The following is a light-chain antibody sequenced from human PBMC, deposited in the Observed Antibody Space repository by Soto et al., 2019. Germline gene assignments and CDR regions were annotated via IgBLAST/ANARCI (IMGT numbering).Light chain of an antibody. Sequence: DIQMTQSPSTLSASVGDRVTIACRASQSIGSLLAWYQQRPGKAPRLLIYDASSVESGVPSRFSGSGSGTDFTLAISGLQPDDFATYYCQQYQGSSPYTFGRGTKLDMK. CDR3: QQYQGSSPYT. J-gene: IGKJ2*01. CDR1: QSIGSL. CDR2: DAS. V-gene: IGKV1-5*01.